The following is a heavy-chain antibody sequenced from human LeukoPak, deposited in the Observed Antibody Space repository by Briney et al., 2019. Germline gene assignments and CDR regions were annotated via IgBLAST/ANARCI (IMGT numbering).Heavy chain of an antibody. V-gene: IGHV3-21*01. CDR1: GFTFSSYS. J-gene: IGHJ3*02. CDR3: ARDPPYYYDSSGYPDAFDI. CDR2: ISSSSSYI. D-gene: IGHD3-22*01. Sequence: KTGGSLRLSCAASGFTFSSYSMNWVRQAPGKGLEWVSSISSSSSYIYYADSVKGRFTISRDNAKNSLYLQMNSLRAEDTAVYYCARDPPYYYDSSGYPDAFDIWGQGTMVTVSS.